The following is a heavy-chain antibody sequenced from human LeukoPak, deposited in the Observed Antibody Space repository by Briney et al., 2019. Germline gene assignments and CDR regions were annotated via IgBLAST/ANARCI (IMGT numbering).Heavy chain of an antibody. V-gene: IGHV1-69*13. Sequence: SVKVSCKASGGTFSSYAISWVRQAPGQGLEWMGGIIPIFGAANYAQKFQGRVTITADESTSTAYMELSSLRSEDTAVYYCARDMGYCSSTSCYSDAFDIWGQGTMVTVSS. CDR3: ARDMGYCSSTSCYSDAFDI. J-gene: IGHJ3*02. CDR2: IIPIFGAA. D-gene: IGHD2-2*02. CDR1: GGTFSSYA.